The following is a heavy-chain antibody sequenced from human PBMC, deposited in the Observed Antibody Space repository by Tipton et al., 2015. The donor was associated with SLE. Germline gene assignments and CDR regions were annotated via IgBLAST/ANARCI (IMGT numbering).Heavy chain of an antibody. D-gene: IGHD2/OR15-2a*01. CDR2: IYYTGTT. CDR1: GGSVIDHY. J-gene: IGHJ4*02. V-gene: IGHV4-59*02. Sequence: TLSLTCNVSGGSVIDHYWSWIRQPPGKRLEWIGFIYYTGTTNYSPSLKSRVTISLDTSKNQFSLRLTSVTAADTAVYYCARVASNFYSDFWGQGTLVTVSS. CDR3: ARVASNFYSDF.